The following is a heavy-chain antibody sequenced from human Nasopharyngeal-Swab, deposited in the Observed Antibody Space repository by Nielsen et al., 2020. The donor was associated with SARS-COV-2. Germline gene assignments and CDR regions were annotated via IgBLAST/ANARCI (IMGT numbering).Heavy chain of an antibody. CDR3: ARVSGWAYIYYYYGMDV. CDR2: IIPIFGTA. CDR1: GGTFSSYA. D-gene: IGHD3-10*01. V-gene: IGHV1-69*13. J-gene: IGHJ6*02. Sequence: SSVNVSCKASGGTFSSYAISWVRPAPGQGLEWIGGIIPIFGTAHYAQKFQGRVTLTADESTSTAYMELSSLRSEDTAVYYCARVSGWAYIYYYYGMDVWGQGTTVTVSS.